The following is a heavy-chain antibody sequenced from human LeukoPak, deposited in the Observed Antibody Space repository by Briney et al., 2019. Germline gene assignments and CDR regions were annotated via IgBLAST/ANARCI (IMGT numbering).Heavy chain of an antibody. CDR1: GFTFSSYA. J-gene: IGHJ4*02. V-gene: IGHV3-30*04. D-gene: IGHD4-17*01. CDR2: ISYDGSNK. CDR3: ATLYGDYSGIDY. Sequence: QPGGSLRLSCAASGFTFSSYAMHWVRQAPGKGLEWVAVISYDGSNKYYADSVKGRFTISRDNSKNTLYLQMNSLRAEDTAVYYCATLYGDYSGIDYWGQGTLVTVSS.